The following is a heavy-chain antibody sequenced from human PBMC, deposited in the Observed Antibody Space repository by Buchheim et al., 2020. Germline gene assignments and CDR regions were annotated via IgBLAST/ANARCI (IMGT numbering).Heavy chain of an antibody. CDR3: ARGTQKVLVSPFDH. V-gene: IGHV1-46*01. D-gene: IGHD1-14*01. CDR2: INPSGGSA. CDR1: GFSFTSYY. Sequence: QVQLVQSGAEVKTPGASMQISCKTSGFSFTSYYLHWVRRAPGQGLEWMGVINPSGGSASYAQKFKGRLTMTTDTSTTTLYMELSTLRYEDTAVYYCARGTQKVLVSPFDHWSQGTL. J-gene: IGHJ4*02.